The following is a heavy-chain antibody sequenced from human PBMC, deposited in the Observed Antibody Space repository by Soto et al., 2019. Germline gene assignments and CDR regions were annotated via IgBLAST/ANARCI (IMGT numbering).Heavy chain of an antibody. Sequence: GGSLRLSCAASGFTFSSYSMNWVRQAPGKGLEWVSSISSSSSYIYYADSVKGRFTISRDNAKNSLYLQMNSLRAEDTAVYYCARDPPYVHYMYVWGNGTTVTVSS. CDR2: ISSSSSYI. J-gene: IGHJ6*03. CDR3: ARDPPYVHYMYV. D-gene: IGHD3-10*02. V-gene: IGHV3-21*01. CDR1: GFTFSSYS.